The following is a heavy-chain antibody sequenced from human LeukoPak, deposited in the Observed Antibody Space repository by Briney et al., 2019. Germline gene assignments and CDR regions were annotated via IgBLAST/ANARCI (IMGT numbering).Heavy chain of an antibody. CDR1: GFTLSSYA. J-gene: IGHJ4*02. Sequence: GRSLRLSCAASGFTLSSYAMHWVRQAPGKGLEWVAVISYDGSNKYYADSVKGRFTISRDNSRNTMYLQMNCLRAEDTAVYYSAGQYYDTLTGYRPLDYWGQGTLVTVSS. V-gene: IGHV3-30-3*01. D-gene: IGHD3-9*01. CDR3: AGQYYDTLTGYRPLDY. CDR2: ISYDGSNK.